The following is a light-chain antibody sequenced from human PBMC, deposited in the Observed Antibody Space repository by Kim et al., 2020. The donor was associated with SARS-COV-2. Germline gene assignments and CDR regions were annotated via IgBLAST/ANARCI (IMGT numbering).Light chain of an antibody. V-gene: IGLV3-21*02. J-gene: IGLJ2*01. CDR2: DDS. Sequence: SYELTQPPSVSVAPGETARIACGGDNIGLKSVHWYQQKAGQAPVLVVHDDSDRPSGIPERFSCSNSGDTATLIISRVEVRDEADYYCQVWHRSGEQVAFGGVTQLTVL. CDR1: NIGLKS. CDR3: QVWHRSGEQVA.